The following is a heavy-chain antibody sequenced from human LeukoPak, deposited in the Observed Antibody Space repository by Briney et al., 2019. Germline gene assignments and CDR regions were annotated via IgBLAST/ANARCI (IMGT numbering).Heavy chain of an antibody. D-gene: IGHD5-18*01. CDR2: INPNSGGT. J-gene: IGHJ4*02. CDR3: ARVRKGGYSYGQTFEY. CDR1: RYTFTVYY. V-gene: IGHV1-2*06. Sequence: ASVKVSRKDSRYTFTVYYMHWVRHAPGQGREWMGRINPNSGGTNYAQKLQGRVTMTRDTSVSTAYMELSRLRYDDTAVYYCARVRKGGYSYGQTFEYWGQGTLVSVS.